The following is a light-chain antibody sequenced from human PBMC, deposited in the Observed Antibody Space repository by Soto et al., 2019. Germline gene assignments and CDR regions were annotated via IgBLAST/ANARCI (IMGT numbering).Light chain of an antibody. CDR1: SSNIGKNT. CDR2: SDT. CDR3: AAWDDSLNGWV. J-gene: IGLJ3*02. Sequence: QSVLTQPPSASGTPGQRVTISCSGSSSNIGKNTVNWYQQLPGTAPKLLIHSDTQRPSGVPDRFSGSKSGTSASLAISGLQSEYEADYYCAAWDDSLNGWVFGGGTKLTVL. V-gene: IGLV1-44*01.